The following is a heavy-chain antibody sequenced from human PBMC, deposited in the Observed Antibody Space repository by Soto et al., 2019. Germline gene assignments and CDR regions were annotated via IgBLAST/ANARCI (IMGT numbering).Heavy chain of an antibody. D-gene: IGHD6-19*01. J-gene: IGHJ4*02. CDR3: ARYSSGWPYYFDY. Sequence: PGESLKISCKGSGYSFTSYWIAWVRQMPGKGLEWMGIIYLSDSDTRYSPSFQGRVTISADKSISTAYLQWSSPKASDTAMYYCARYSSGWPYYFDYWGQGTLVTVSS. CDR2: IYLSDSDT. V-gene: IGHV5-51*01. CDR1: GYSFTSYW.